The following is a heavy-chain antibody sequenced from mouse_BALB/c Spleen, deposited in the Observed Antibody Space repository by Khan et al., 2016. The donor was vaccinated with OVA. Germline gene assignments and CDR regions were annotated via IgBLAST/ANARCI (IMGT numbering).Heavy chain of an antibody. D-gene: IGHD1-2*01. J-gene: IGHJ2*01. V-gene: IGHV3-2*02. Sequence: EVQLQESGPGLVKPSQSLSLTCTVTGYSIPSGYGWNWIRQFPGNKLEWMGYISYSGSTNYNPSITSRISITRDTSKNQFFLQLNSVTTEDTATYYCARTARIKYWGQGTTLTVAS. CDR2: ISYSGST. CDR3: ARTARIKY. CDR1: GYSIPSGYG.